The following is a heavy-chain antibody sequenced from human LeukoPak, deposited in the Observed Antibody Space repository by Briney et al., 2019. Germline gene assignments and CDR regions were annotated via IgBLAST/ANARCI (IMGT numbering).Heavy chain of an antibody. J-gene: IGHJ4*02. CDR1: GSISSYY. CDR2: SYYTGSP. V-gene: IGHV4-59*08. CDR3: AGVRSTVGWRSFDY. D-gene: IGHD4-23*01. Sequence: PSETLSLTCTVSGSISSYYWSWIRQAPGKGLEWIGHSYYTGSPNYNPSLKSRVTISVDTAKNQFSLKLSSMTAADTAVYYCAGVRSTVGWRSFDYWGQRILVTVSS.